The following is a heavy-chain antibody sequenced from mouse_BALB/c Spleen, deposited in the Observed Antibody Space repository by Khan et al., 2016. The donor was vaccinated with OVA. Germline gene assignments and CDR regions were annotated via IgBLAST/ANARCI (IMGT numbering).Heavy chain of an antibody. V-gene: IGHV1S136*01. CDR1: GYTFTSYV. J-gene: IGHJ3*01. CDR2: ISPNNDGS. Sequence: VQLQQSGPELVKPGASVKMSCKASGYTFTSYVMHWVKQKPGQGLEWIGYISPNNDGSKYNAKFRSKATLTSDKSSSTASMALSSLTSDDSAVYYCLRALYYYGSAYEGFAYWGQGTLVTVS. D-gene: IGHD1-1*01. CDR3: LRALYYYGSAYEGFAY.